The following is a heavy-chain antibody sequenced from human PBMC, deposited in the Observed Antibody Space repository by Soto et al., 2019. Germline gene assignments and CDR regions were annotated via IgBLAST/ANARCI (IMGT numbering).Heavy chain of an antibody. V-gene: IGHV4-30-2*01. Sequence: SETLSLTCAVSGGSISSGGYSWSWIRQPPGKGLEWIGYIYHSGSTYYNPSLKSRVTISVDRSKNQFSLKLSSVTAADTAVYYCARDVRRGWFDPWGQGTLVTVSS. CDR1: GGSISSGGYS. D-gene: IGHD4-17*01. J-gene: IGHJ5*02. CDR3: ARDVRRGWFDP. CDR2: IYHSGST.